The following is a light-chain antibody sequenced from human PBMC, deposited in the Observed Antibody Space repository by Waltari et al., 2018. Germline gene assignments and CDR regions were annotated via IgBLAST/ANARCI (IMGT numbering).Light chain of an antibody. J-gene: IGKJ4*01. CDR2: KAS. CDR1: QRISSW. CDR3: QQYNNYPS. Sequence: DIQMTQSPSTLSASMGDRVTITCRATQRISSWLAWYQQKQGKAPKLLIYKASSLESGVPSRFSGSGSGTEFTLTISSLQPDDFATYYCQQYNNYPSFGGGTKVEIK. V-gene: IGKV1-5*03.